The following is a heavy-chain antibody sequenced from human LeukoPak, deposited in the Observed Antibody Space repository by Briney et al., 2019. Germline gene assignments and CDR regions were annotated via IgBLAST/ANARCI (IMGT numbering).Heavy chain of an antibody. D-gene: IGHD3-16*01. CDR3: ARDPFRGTSVDY. V-gene: IGHV4-39*07. CDR2: IYYSGST. J-gene: IGHJ4*02. CDR1: GGSISSSSYY. Sequence: KPSETLSLTCTVSGGSISSSSYYWGWIRQPPGKGLEWIGSIYYSGSTYYNPSLKSRVTISVDTSKNQFSLKLSSVTAADTAVYYCARDPFRGTSVDYWGQGTLVTVSS.